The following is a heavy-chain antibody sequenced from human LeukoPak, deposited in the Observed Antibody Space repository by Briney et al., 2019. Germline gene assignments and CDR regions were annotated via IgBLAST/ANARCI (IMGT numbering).Heavy chain of an antibody. CDR3: ARGIGDSAMAYYFDY. J-gene: IGHJ4*01. CDR2: ISAYNGIT. CDR1: GYTFRSYG. V-gene: IGHV1-18*01. Sequence: ASVKVSCKASGYTFRSYGISRVRQAPGQGLEWMGWISAYNGITNYAQKLQGRVTMTTDTSTITVYMELRSLRSDDTAVYYCARGIGDSAMAYYFDYWGHGTLVTVSS. D-gene: IGHD5-18*01.